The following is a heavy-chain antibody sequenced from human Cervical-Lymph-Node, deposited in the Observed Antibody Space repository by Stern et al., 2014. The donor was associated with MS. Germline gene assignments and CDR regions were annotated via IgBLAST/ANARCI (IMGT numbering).Heavy chain of an antibody. CDR2: IYYSGST. Sequence: QVQLQESGPGLVKPSQTLSLTCSVSGGPLSGGGSYWSWIRQPPGKGLEWSGHIYYSGSTAYNPSLRSRVTIAVDTSKNQFSLRLTSMTAADAAVYFCAREGLNTVPYFDHWGQGTRVTVSS. CDR1: GGPLSGGGSY. J-gene: IGHJ4*02. V-gene: IGHV4-31*03. CDR3: AREGLNTVPYFDH. D-gene: IGHD4-17*01.